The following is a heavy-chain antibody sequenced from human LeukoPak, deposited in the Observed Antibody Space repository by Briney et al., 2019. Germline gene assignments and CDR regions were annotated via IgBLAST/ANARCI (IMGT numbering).Heavy chain of an antibody. V-gene: IGHV3-21*01. J-gene: IGHJ6*03. Sequence: PGGSLRLSCAASGFTFSSYSMNWVRQAPGKGLEWVSSISSSSSYIYYADSVKGRLTISRDNAKNSLYLQMNSLRAEDTAVYYCARDHPYCSSTSCSYYYYYYMDVWGKGTTVTISS. CDR1: GFTFSSYS. CDR3: ARDHPYCSSTSCSYYYYYYMDV. D-gene: IGHD2-2*01. CDR2: ISSSSSYI.